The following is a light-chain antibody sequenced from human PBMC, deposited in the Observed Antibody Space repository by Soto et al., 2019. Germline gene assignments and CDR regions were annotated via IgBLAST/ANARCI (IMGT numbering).Light chain of an antibody. J-gene: IGKJ1*01. CDR3: QQYNNWPRT. CDR1: QSVDDY. CDR2: GAS. V-gene: IGKV3-15*01. Sequence: DILMTQSPDTLSVSLGERVSLSGSASQSVDDYLAWYQQRPGQSPRLLIYGASTRATGVPARFSGSGSGTEFTLTITSLQSEDFGVYYCQQYNNWPRTFGQGTKV.